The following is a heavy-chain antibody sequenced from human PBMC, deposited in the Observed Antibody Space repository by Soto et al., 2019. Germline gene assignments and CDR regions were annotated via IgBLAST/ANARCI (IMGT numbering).Heavy chain of an antibody. CDR3: ATGEYYDSSGYYSNAFDI. D-gene: IGHD3-22*01. CDR2: ISAYNGNT. Sequence: ASVKVSCKASGYTFTSYGISWVRQAPGQGLEWMGWISAYNGNTNYAQKLQGRVTMTTDTSTRTAYMELRSLRSDDTAVYYCATGEYYDSSGYYSNAFDIWGQGTMVTVSS. J-gene: IGHJ3*02. V-gene: IGHV1-18*01. CDR1: GYTFTSYG.